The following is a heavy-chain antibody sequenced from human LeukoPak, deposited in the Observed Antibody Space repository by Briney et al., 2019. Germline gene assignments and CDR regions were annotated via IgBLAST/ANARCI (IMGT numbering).Heavy chain of an antibody. CDR2: INPNSGGT. CDR3: ARGAFNDYGDSYYFDY. CDR1: GYTFTGYY. V-gene: IGHV1-2*04. J-gene: IGHJ4*02. D-gene: IGHD4-17*01. Sequence: GASVKVSCKASGYTFTGYYMHWVRQAPGQGLEWMGWINPNSGGTNYAQKFQGWVTMTRDTSISTAYMELSRLRSEDTAVYYCARGAFNDYGDSYYFDYWGQGTLVTVSS.